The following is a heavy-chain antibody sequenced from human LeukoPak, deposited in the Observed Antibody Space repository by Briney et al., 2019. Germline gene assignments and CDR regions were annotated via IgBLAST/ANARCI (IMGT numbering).Heavy chain of an antibody. D-gene: IGHD3-10*01. CDR2: IYYGGST. CDR1: GGSISSYY. CDR3: ARHSGDY. V-gene: IGHV4-59*08. Sequence: ETLSLTCTVSGGSISSYYWSWIRQPPGKGLEWIGYIYYGGSTNYNPSLKSRVTISVDTSKNQFSLKLTSMTAADTAVYYCARHSGDYWGQGTLVTVSS. J-gene: IGHJ4*02.